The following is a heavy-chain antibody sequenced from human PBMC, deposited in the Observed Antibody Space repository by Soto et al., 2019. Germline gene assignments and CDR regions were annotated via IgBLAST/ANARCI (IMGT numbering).Heavy chain of an antibody. CDR2: IKQDGSEK. CDR1: GFTFSSYW. D-gene: IGHD5-18*01. V-gene: IGHV3-7*01. J-gene: IGHJ2*01. Sequence: GGSLRLSCAASGFTFSSYWMSWVRQAPGKGLEWVANIKQDGSEKYYVDSVKGRFTISRDNAKNSLYLQMNSLSAEDTAVYYCARWVRTRIQLWSSHWYFDLWGRGTLVTVSS. CDR3: ARWVRTRIQLWSSHWYFDL.